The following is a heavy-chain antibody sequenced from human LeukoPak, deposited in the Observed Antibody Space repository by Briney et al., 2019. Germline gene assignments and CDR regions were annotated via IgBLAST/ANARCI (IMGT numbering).Heavy chain of an antibody. CDR2: ISSSSSYI. J-gene: IGHJ4*02. V-gene: IGHV3-21*04. CDR1: GLTFSSYA. Sequence: PGGSLRLSCAASGLTFSSYAMNWVRQAPGKGLEWVSSISSSSSYIYYADSVKGRFTISRDNAKNSLYLQMNSLRAEDTALYYCAKDKLVRGVIASPIDYWGQGTLVTVSS. CDR3: AKDKLVRGVIASPIDY. D-gene: IGHD3-10*01.